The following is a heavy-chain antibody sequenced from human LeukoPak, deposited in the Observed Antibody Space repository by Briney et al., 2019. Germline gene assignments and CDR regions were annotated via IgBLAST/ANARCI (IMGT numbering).Heavy chain of an antibody. CDR3: ARPVEMATMYYFDY. D-gene: IGHD5-24*01. CDR1: GYSFSNYW. J-gene: IGHJ4*02. V-gene: IGHV5-51*01. CDR2: IYPGDSDT. Sequence: GESLKISCKGYGYSFSNYWIGWVRQMPGKGLEWMGIIYPGDSDTRYSPSFQGQVTISADKSISTAYLRWSSLKASDTAMYYCARPVEMATMYYFDYWGQGTLVTVSS.